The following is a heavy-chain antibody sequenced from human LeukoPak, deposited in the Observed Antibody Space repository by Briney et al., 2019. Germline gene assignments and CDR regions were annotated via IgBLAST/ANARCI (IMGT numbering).Heavy chain of an antibody. Sequence: SETLSLTCAVYGGSFSGYYWSWIRQPPGKGLEWIGEINHSGSTNYNPSLKSRVTISVDTSKNQFSLKLSSVTAAYTAVYYRARGPGVVARYCSSTSCYVRKQNWFDPWGQGTLVTVSS. CDR2: INHSGST. CDR3: ARGPGVVARYCSSTSCYVRKQNWFDP. V-gene: IGHV4-34*01. J-gene: IGHJ5*02. CDR1: GGSFSGYY. D-gene: IGHD2-2*01.